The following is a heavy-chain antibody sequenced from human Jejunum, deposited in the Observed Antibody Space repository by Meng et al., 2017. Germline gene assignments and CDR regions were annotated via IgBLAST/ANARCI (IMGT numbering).Heavy chain of an antibody. CDR3: ARDTAGFGP. CDR1: GGSISTAGYY. CDR2: IFYSGTT. J-gene: IGHJ5*02. V-gene: IGHV4-39*07. D-gene: IGHD6-13*01. Sequence: QLQLRESGTGLVKPSETLSLPCAVSGGSISTAGYYWGWIRQSPGKGLEWIGSIFYSGTTYYNPSLKSRVTISIDTSKNQFSLKMNSVTAADTAVYYCARDTAGFGPWGQGTLVTVSS.